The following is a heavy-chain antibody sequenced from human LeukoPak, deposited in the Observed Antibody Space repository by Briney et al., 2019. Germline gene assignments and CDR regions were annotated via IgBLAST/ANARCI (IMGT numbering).Heavy chain of an antibody. CDR1: GFTFSSYS. J-gene: IGHJ4*02. CDR3: ARGIQLWLMGY. V-gene: IGHV3-48*01. D-gene: IGHD5-18*01. Sequence: GVSLRLSCAASGFTFSSYSMNWVRQAPGKGLEWVSYISSSSSTIYYADSVKGRFTISRDNAKNSLYLQMNSLRAEDTAVYYCARGIQLWLMGYWGQGTLVTVSS. CDR2: ISSSSSTI.